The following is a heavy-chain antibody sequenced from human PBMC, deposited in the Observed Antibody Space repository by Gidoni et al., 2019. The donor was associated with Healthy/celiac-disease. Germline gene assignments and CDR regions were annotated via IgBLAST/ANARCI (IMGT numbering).Heavy chain of an antibody. CDR1: GFTFSSYS. CDR2: ISSSSSTI. CDR3: ASQQQLVQWNYYYYGMDV. V-gene: IGHV3-48*02. Sequence: EVQLVESGGGLVQPGGSLRLPCAASGFTFSSYSMNWVRQAPGKGLEWVSYISSSSSTIYYADSVKGRFTISRDNAKNSLYLQMNSLRDEDTAVYYCASQQQLVQWNYYYYGMDVWGQGTTVTVSS. J-gene: IGHJ6*02. D-gene: IGHD6-13*01.